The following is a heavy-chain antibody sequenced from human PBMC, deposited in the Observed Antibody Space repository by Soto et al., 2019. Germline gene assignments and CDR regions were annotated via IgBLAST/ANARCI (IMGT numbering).Heavy chain of an antibody. J-gene: IGHJ3*02. Sequence: SETLSLTCTVSGGSISSGGYYWSWIRQHPGKGLEWNGYIYYSGSTYYNPSLKSRVTISVDTSKNQFSLKLSSVTAADTAVYYCARDSRFGGNDAYDIWGQGTMVTVSS. CDR1: GGSISSGGYY. CDR3: ARDSRFGGNDAYDI. D-gene: IGHD3-16*01. V-gene: IGHV4-31*03. CDR2: IYYSGST.